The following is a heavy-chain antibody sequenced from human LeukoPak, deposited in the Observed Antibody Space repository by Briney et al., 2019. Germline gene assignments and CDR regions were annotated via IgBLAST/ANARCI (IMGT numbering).Heavy chain of an antibody. CDR1: GGSISSYY. J-gene: IGHJ6*02. Sequence: SETLSLTCTVSGGSISSYYLSWIRQPPGEGLEWIGYIYYSGITNYNPSLKSRVTVSVDTSKNQFSLKLSSVTAADTAVYYCARQKGDTAMEHYNGLDVWGQGTTVTVSS. CDR3: ARQKGDTAMEHYNGLDV. V-gene: IGHV4-59*08. CDR2: IYYSGIT. D-gene: IGHD5-18*01.